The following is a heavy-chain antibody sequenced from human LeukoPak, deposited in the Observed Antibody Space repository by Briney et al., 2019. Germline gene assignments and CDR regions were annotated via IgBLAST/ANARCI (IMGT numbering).Heavy chain of an antibody. CDR2: IYHRGTT. J-gene: IGHJ4*02. D-gene: IGHD1-1*01. CDR1: GYSISSGYY. V-gene: IGHV4-38-2*01. Sequence: SETLSLTCAVSGYSISSGYYWGWIRQPSGKGLEWIASIYHRGTTYYKSSLEGRLSISLDTSNNQFSLKVRSVTAADTAVYYCASEDDYIAWNDYSSSDYWGQGILVTVSS. CDR3: ASEDDYIAWNDYSSSDY.